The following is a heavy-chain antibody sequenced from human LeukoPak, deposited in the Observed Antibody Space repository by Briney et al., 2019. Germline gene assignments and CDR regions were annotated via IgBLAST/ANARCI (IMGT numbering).Heavy chain of an antibody. V-gene: IGHV1-2*02. J-gene: IGHJ6*03. CDR3: AKEHSSSSIISNYYYYYMDV. Sequence: ASVKVSCKASGYTFTGYYVHWVRQAPGQGLEWMGWINPNNGGTKYAQKFQDRVTMTRDTSISTAYMEMSRLKSDDTAVYYCAKEHSSSSIISNYYYYYMDVWGKGATVTVSS. CDR1: GYTFTGYY. D-gene: IGHD6-6*01. CDR2: INPNNGGT.